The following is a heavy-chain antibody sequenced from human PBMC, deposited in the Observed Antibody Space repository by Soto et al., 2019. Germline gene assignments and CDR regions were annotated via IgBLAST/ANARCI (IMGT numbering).Heavy chain of an antibody. CDR1: GFTFSNYD. CDR2: VSSSGSIT. Sequence: EVQLLESGGGLVQPGGSLRLSCAASGFTFSNYDMTWVRQAPGKGLEWVSSVSSSGSITYYADSVKGRFTISSDNTNNTLYLHMSSLSAADTAVYFCARRDCGSGTNCEFGAPAFAYWGQGNQVTVTS. CDR3: ARRDCGSGTNCEFGAPAFAY. V-gene: IGHV3-23*01. J-gene: IGHJ4*02. D-gene: IGHD3-3*01.